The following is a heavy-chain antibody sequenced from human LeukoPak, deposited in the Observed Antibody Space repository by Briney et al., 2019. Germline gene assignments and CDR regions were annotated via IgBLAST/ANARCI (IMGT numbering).Heavy chain of an antibody. CDR2: IFPIFGTA. V-gene: IGHV1-69*13. CDR3: ARDSGWSHYFDY. D-gene: IGHD2-8*01. Sequence: ASVKVSCKASGGTFSSYSINWVRQAPGQGLEWMGGIFPIFGTANYAQNFQGRVTITADESTSTAYMELSSLRSEDTAMYYCARDSGWSHYFDYWGQGTLVTVSS. CDR1: GGTFSSYS. J-gene: IGHJ4*02.